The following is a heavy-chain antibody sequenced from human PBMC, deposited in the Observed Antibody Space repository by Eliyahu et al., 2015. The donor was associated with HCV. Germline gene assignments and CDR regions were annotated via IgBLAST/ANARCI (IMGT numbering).Heavy chain of an antibody. V-gene: IGHV3-7*01. CDR2: IGQDGSES. CDR3: ARDPRSVGKFSLFDY. J-gene: IGHJ4*02. CDR1: XFTFSTYW. D-gene: IGHD3-10*01. Sequence: DSGGGLVQPGGSLRLSCAASXFTFSTYWMSWVRQAPGKGLEWVANIGQDGSESHYVDSVKGRFTISRDNAKNSLYLQMNSLRVEDTAVYYCARDPRSVGKFSLFDYWGRGTLVTVSS.